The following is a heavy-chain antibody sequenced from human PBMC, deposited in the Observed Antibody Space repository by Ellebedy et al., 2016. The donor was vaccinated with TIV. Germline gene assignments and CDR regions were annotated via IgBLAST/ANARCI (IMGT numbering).Heavy chain of an antibody. CDR1: NGSISDYY. V-gene: IGHV4-59*08. CDR3: ARTTGHLYMDV. D-gene: IGHD1-1*01. CDR2: IYYSGSF. Sequence: MPSETLSLTCSVSNGSISDYYWSWIRQPPGKGLQWLGYIYYSGSFNHNPSLKSRVAISIDTSQNQVSLKLSSATAADTAVYYCARTTGHLYMDVWGKGTTVTVSS. J-gene: IGHJ6*03.